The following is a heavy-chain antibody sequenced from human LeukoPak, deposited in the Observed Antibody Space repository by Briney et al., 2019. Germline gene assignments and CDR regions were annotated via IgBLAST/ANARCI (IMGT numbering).Heavy chain of an antibody. CDR2: ISPTGGTP. CDR3: AKRIAAPPRSFDY. CDR1: GFTFSNYA. Sequence: GGSLRLSCAASGFTFSNYAMTWVRQAPGKGLEWVSTISPTGGTPYYADSVKGRFTISRDNSKNTLYLQMNSLRAEDTAVYYCAKRIAAPPRSFDYWGQGILVTVSS. V-gene: IGHV3-23*01. D-gene: IGHD6-6*01. J-gene: IGHJ4*02.